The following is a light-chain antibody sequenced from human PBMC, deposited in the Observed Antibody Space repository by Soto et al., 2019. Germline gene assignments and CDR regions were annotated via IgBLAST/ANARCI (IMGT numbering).Light chain of an antibody. CDR1: QSILHSPTHNNY. Sequence: DVVMTQSPDSLAVSLGERATINCKSSQSILHSPTHNNYLAWYQKKPGQPPKLLIYWASSRESGVPDRFSGSGSGTAFTLTINRLQAEDAAVYYCHQYFSLPRTFGQGTKVEIK. CDR2: WAS. J-gene: IGKJ1*01. V-gene: IGKV4-1*01. CDR3: HQYFSLPRT.